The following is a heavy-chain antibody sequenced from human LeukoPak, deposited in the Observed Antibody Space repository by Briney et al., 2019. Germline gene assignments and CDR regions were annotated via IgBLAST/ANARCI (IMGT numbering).Heavy chain of an antibody. D-gene: IGHD6-13*01. Sequence: GSLRLSCATSGFTFSTYTMNWVRQPPGKGLEWIGYIYYSGSTNYNPSLKSRVTISVDTSKNQFSLKLSSVTAADTAVYYCARLSPSGYSSNWAWFDPWGQGTLVTVSS. CDR3: ARLSPSGYSSNWAWFDP. CDR1: GFTFSTYT. CDR2: IYYSGST. J-gene: IGHJ5*02. V-gene: IGHV4-59*08.